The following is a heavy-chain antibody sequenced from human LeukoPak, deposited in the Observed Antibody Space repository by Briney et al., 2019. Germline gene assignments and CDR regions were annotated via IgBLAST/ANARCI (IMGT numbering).Heavy chain of an antibody. CDR3: SHSGCDSRQFYFDY. V-gene: IGHV4-39*07. CDR2: IYSGST. J-gene: IGHJ4*02. CDR1: GGSFINGTFY. Sequence: PSETLSLTCTVSGGSFINGTFYWDWIRQPPGKGLEWIGNIYSGSTSYNPSLKSRVTLSLDTSKNQFSLKLSSVTAADTAVYYCSHSGCDSRQFYFDYWGQGTLVTVFS. D-gene: IGHD5-12*01.